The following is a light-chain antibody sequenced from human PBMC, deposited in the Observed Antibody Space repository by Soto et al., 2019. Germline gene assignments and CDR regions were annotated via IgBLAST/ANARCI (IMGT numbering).Light chain of an antibody. V-gene: IGKV1-5*03. J-gene: IGKJ1*01. CDR2: KAS. Sequence: DIQMTQSPSTLSASVGDRVTITCRASQSISIWLAWYQQKPGRAPKFLIYKASILESGVPSRFSGSGSGTEFTLTISSLQPDDFATSYCQHYNSFPWTFGQGTRVEVK. CDR1: QSISIW. CDR3: QHYNSFPWT.